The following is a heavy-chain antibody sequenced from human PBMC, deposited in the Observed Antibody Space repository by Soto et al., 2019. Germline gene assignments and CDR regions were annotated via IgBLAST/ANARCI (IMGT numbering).Heavy chain of an antibody. Sequence: QVQLVQSGAEEKKPGASVKVSCKASGYTFTSYAMHWVRQAPGQRLEWMGWINAGNGNTKYSQKLQGRVTITRDTSASTAYMELSSLRSEDTAVYYCARVYSSGWYGYGMDVWGQGTTVTVSS. CDR2: INAGNGNT. V-gene: IGHV1-3*05. CDR3: ARVYSSGWYGYGMDV. CDR1: GYTFTSYA. D-gene: IGHD6-19*01. J-gene: IGHJ6*02.